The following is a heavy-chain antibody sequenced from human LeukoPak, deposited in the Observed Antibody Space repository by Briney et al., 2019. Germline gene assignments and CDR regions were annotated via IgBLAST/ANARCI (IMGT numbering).Heavy chain of an antibody. CDR2: IYSSGST. J-gene: IGHJ4*02. CDR1: GFTVSTNY. CDR3: ARDGGLAPYSSSTPFDY. V-gene: IGHV3-66*03. D-gene: IGHD6-6*01. Sequence: PGGSLRLSCAASGFTVSTNYMSWVRQAPGKGLEWVSVIYSSGSTYYADSVKGRFTIFRDNSKITLYLQMNSLRAEDTAVYYCARDGGLAPYSSSTPFDYWGQGTLVTVSS.